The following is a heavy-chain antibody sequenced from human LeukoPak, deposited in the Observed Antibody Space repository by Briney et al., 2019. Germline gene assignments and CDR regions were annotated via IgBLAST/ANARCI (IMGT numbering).Heavy chain of an antibody. CDR2: IFPGDSGT. CDR3: ARGGGILIGYHRDY. D-gene: IGHD3-9*01. Sequence: GESLKISCKASGYSFTNYWIGWVRQVPGKGLEWMGIIFPGDSGTNYSPSFQGQVTISADKSISTAYLQWSSLKASDTAMYYCARGGGILIGYHRDYWRQGTLVTVSS. V-gene: IGHV5-51*01. CDR1: GYSFTNYW. J-gene: IGHJ4*02.